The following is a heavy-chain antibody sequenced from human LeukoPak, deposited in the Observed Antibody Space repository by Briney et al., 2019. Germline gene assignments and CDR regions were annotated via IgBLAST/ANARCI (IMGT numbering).Heavy chain of an antibody. J-gene: IGHJ4*02. CDR3: ARVGVAGAPFDY. CDR1: GFTFSTYW. CDR2: IHSDGSTT. D-gene: IGHD7-27*01. Sequence: GGSLRLSCAASGFTFSTYWMHWVRQAPGKGLVWVSRIHSDGSTTSYADSVKGRFTISRDNAKNTLYLQMNSLRPEDTAVYYCARVGVAGAPFDYWGQGTLVTVSS. V-gene: IGHV3-74*01.